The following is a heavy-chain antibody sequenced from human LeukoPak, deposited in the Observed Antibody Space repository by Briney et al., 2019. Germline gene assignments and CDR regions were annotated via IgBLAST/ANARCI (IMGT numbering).Heavy chain of an antibody. D-gene: IGHD3-10*01. CDR2: ISYDGSNK. CDR3: AKARRYGSGSYYSGGDY. V-gene: IGHV3-30*04. Sequence: SGGSLRLSCAASRFTFSSYAMHWVRQAPGKGLEWVAVISYDGSNKYYADSVKGRFTISRDNSKNTLYLQMNSLRAEDTAVYYCAKARRYGSGSYYSGGDYWGQGTLVTVSS. J-gene: IGHJ4*02. CDR1: RFTFSSYA.